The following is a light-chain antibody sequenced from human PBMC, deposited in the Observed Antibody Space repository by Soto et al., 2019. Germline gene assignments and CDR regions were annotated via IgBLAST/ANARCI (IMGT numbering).Light chain of an antibody. CDR1: QTVSSNF. Sequence: IVLTQPPGTLSLSPGERATLSCRASQTVSSNFLAWYQQKPGQAPRLLIYDASNRATGIPARFSGSGSGTDFTLTISRLEPEDFAVYYCQQHGSSPQTFGQGTKVDIK. CDR3: QQHGSSPQT. CDR2: DAS. V-gene: IGKV3-20*01. J-gene: IGKJ1*01.